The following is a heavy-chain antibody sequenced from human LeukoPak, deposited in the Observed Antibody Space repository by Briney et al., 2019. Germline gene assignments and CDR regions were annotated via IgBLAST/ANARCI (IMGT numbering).Heavy chain of an antibody. J-gene: IGHJ5*02. CDR3: ARGGVAARLMYGFQNWFDP. V-gene: IGHV4-31*03. Sequence: SETLSLTCSVSGETVSSGAFYWSWIRQHPGRGLEWIGNIYSSGSTYYNPNLRSRLTISVDTSNNQFSLKMTSVTAADMAVYYCARGGVAARLMYGFQNWFDPWGQGTLVTVSS. D-gene: IGHD6-6*01. CDR1: GETVSSGAFY. CDR2: IYSSGST.